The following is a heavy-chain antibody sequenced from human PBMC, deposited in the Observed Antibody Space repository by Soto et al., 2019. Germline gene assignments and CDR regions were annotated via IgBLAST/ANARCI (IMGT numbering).Heavy chain of an antibody. J-gene: IGHJ3*02. Sequence: SQTLSLTCAISGDSVSSNSAAWNWIRQSPSRGLEWLGRTYYRSKWYNDYAVSVKSRITINPETSQNQFSLQLNSVTPEDTAVYYCARGPPVSLVADAFDIWGQGTMVTVSS. V-gene: IGHV6-1*01. CDR2: TYYRSKWYN. D-gene: IGHD3-10*01. CDR1: GDSVSSNSAA. CDR3: ARGPPVSLVADAFDI.